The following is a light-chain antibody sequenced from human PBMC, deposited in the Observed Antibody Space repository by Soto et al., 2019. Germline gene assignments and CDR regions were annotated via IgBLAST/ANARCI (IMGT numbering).Light chain of an antibody. V-gene: IGLV1-44*01. CDR1: SSNIGGNT. J-gene: IGLJ2*01. Sequence: QSVLTQPHSASGTPGQRVTFSCSGSSSNIGGNTVNWYQQLPGTAPKVLIYSNNQRPSGVPVRSCGSKSGTSASLAISGLQSEDEADYYCTAWEDSLNGVVFGGGTKLTVL. CDR2: SNN. CDR3: TAWEDSLNGVV.